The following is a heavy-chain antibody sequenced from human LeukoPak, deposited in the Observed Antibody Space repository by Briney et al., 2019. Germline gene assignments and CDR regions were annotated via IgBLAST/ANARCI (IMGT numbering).Heavy chain of an antibody. J-gene: IGHJ6*02. CDR3: ARGYCSGGSCYYYGMDV. CDR2: IIPIFGTA. D-gene: IGHD2-15*01. Sequence: ASVKVSCKASGGTFSSYAISWVRQAPGQGLEWMGGIIPIFGTANYAQKFQGRVTITADESTSTAYMEVSSLISYDTAVYYCARGYCSGGSCYYYGMDVWGQGTTVTVSS. CDR1: GGTFSSYA. V-gene: IGHV1-69*13.